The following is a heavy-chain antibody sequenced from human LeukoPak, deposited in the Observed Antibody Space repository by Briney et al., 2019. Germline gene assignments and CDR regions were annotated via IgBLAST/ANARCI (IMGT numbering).Heavy chain of an antibody. CDR2: IYYSGST. CDR3: ARDRVRPPYGSGSYYYGMDV. D-gene: IGHD3-10*01. CDR1: GGSISSHY. V-gene: IGHV4-59*11. Sequence: SETLSLTCTVSGGSISSHYWSWIRQPPGKGLEWIGYIYYSGSTNYNPSLKSRVTISVDTSKNQFSLKLSSVTAADTAVYYCARDRVRPPYGSGSYYYGMDVWGQGTTVTVSS. J-gene: IGHJ6*02.